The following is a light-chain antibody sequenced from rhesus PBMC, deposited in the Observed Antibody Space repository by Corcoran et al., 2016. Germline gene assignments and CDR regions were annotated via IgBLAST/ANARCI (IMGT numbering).Light chain of an antibody. Sequence: DIQMTQSPSSLSASVGDRVTITCRARQAITNDLAWYRQKPGETPKLLIYEASNLQSGIPSRFSGSGSGTDFPLTISRLQSEDCATYYCQHYYNTPWTFGQGTKVEMK. V-gene: IGKV1-25*01. CDR1: QAITND. CDR3: QHYYNTPWT. CDR2: EAS. J-gene: IGKJ1*01.